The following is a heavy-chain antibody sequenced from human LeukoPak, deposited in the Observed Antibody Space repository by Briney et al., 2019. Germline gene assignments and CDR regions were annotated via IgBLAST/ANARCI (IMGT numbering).Heavy chain of an antibody. CDR3: ARLIPYYFDH. CDR1: GGSISSDY. Sequence: SETLSLTWTVSGGSISSDYWSWIRQPPGKGLEWIGYIYYSGSTNYNPSLKSRVTISVDTSKNQFSLRLRSVTAADTAVYYCARLIPYYFDHWGQGILVTVSS. V-gene: IGHV4-59*01. CDR2: IYYSGST. J-gene: IGHJ4*02.